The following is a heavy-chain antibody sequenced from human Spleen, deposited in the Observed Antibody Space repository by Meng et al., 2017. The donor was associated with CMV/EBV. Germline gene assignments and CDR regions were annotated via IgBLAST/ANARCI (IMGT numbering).Heavy chain of an antibody. CDR1: GYTFTDSY. Sequence: ASVKVSCKASGYTFTDSYIHWVRQAPGQGLEWMGWINPNTGGTKYAQRFQDRITLTRDTSMSTAYMELSGLTSDDTAVYYCARAPPPRFHNGRDSAVHWGQGTLVTVSS. V-gene: IGHV1-2*02. CDR2: INPNTGGT. D-gene: IGHD2-21*02. CDR3: ARAPPPRFHNGRDSAVH. J-gene: IGHJ4*02.